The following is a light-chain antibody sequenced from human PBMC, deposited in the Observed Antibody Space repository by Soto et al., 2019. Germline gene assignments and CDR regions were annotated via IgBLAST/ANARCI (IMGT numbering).Light chain of an antibody. Sequence: EVVLTQSPGTLSLSPGERGTLSCRASQSVDSSTLAWYQQKPGQAPRLLISGASKRATGTPDRFSGSGSGTDFTLTISRLEAEDFAVYYCQHFDDSLTFGGGTKVEIK. CDR3: QHFDDSLT. CDR1: QSVDSST. CDR2: GAS. J-gene: IGKJ4*01. V-gene: IGKV3-20*01.